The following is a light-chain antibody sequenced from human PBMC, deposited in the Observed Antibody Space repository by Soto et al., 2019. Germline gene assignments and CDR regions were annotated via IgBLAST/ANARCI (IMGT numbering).Light chain of an antibody. CDR2: DAS. J-gene: IGKJ2*01. CDR3: QQRSYGYT. Sequence: IVLTQSPVTLSLSPGERATLSCRASQHISTFLAWYQLKVGQAPRLLISDASKRATGTPARFSGSGSGTDFTLTISSLEPEDFAVYYCQQRSYGYTFGQGTKLEI. CDR1: QHISTF. V-gene: IGKV3-11*01.